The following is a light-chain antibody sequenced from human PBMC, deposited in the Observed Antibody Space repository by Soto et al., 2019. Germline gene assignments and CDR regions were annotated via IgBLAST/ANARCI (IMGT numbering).Light chain of an antibody. V-gene: IGLV2-11*01. CDR3: NSYVAGSNV. CDR2: DVN. J-gene: IGLJ1*01. Sequence: QSVLTQPRSVSGSPGQSVTISCTGTSNDVGGYNYVSWYQQHPGKAPKLIIFDVNQRPSGVPDRFSGSKSGNTASLTVSGLQTEDEADYYCNSYVAGSNVFXTGTKVTVL. CDR1: SNDVGGYNY.